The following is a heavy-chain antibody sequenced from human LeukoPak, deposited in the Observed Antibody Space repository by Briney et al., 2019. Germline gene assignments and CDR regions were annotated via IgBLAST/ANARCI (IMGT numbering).Heavy chain of an antibody. Sequence: SETLSLTCAVYGGSFSGYYWSWIRQPPGKGLEWIGEINHSGSTNCNPSLKSRVTISVDTSKNQFSLKLSSVTAADTAVYYCARKGRSSGWYKGEYYFDYWGQGTLVTVSS. J-gene: IGHJ4*02. CDR3: ARKGRSSGWYKGEYYFDY. CDR1: GGSFSGYY. D-gene: IGHD6-19*01. V-gene: IGHV4-34*01. CDR2: INHSGST.